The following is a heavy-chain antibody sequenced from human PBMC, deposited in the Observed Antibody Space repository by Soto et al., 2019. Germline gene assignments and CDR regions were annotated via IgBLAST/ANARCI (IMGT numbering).Heavy chain of an antibody. CDR2: ISSSGSTI. CDR1: GCTFSDYY. V-gene: IGHV3-11*01. CDR3: ARVEAVAGTPNAFDI. Sequence: QVQLVESGGGLVKPGGSLRLSCVASGCTFSDYYMSWIRQAPGKGLEWVSYISSSGSTIYYADSVKGRFTISRDNAKNSLYLQMNSLRANDTAVYYCARVEAVAGTPNAFDIWGQGTMVTVSA. J-gene: IGHJ3*02. D-gene: IGHD6-19*01.